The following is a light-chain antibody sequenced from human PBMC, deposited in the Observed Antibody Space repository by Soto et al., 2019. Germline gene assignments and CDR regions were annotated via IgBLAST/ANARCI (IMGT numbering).Light chain of an antibody. V-gene: IGLV2-14*01. CDR2: EVS. Sequence: QSVLTQPASVSGSPGQSITISCTGTSSDVGRYNYVSWYQHHPGKAPKLMIYEVSNRPSEVSNRFSGSKSGNTASLIISGLQAEDEADYYCCSYTSSSTWVFGGGTKLTVL. J-gene: IGLJ3*02. CDR1: SSDVGRYNY. CDR3: CSYTSSSTWV.